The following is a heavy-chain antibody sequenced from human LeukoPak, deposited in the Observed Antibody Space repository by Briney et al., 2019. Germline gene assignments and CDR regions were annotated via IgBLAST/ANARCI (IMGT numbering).Heavy chain of an antibody. V-gene: IGHV1-8*01. Sequence: WASVKVSCKASGYTFTSYDINWVRQAAGQGLEWMGWMNPNSGNTGYAQKFQGRVTMTRNTSISTAYMELSSLTSDDTAVYYCASLYSSSPWEDSWGQGTLVSVSS. J-gene: IGHJ4*02. CDR3: ASLYSSSPWEDS. CDR1: GYTFTSYD. D-gene: IGHD6-6*01. CDR2: MNPNSGNT.